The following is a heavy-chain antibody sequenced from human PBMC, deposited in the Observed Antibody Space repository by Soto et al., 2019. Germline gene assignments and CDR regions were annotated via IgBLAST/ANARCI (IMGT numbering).Heavy chain of an antibody. CDR1: GFTFSSYG. CDR2: ISYDGSNK. V-gene: IGHV3-30*18. J-gene: IGHJ4*02. D-gene: IGHD6-6*01. Sequence: GGSLRVSSASSGFTFSSYGMPLVRQAPGKGLEWVAVISYDGSNKYYADSVKGRFTISRDNSKNTLYLQMNSLRAEDTAVYYCAKAGEYSSSFRFDYWGQGTLVTVSS. CDR3: AKAGEYSSSFRFDY.